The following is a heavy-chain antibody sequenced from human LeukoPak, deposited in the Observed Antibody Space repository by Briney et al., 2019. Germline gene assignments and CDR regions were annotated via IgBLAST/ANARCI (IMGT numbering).Heavy chain of an antibody. D-gene: IGHD6-6*01. CDR3: AKDPYNSAEYSSSPDY. V-gene: IGHV3-30*02. J-gene: IGHJ4*02. CDR2: IQYDGSNK. CDR1: GFTFSTYG. Sequence: GGSLRLSCAASGFTFSTYGMHWVRQAPGKGLEWVAFIQYDGSNKYYADSVKGRFTISRDNSKNTLYLQMNSLRAEDTAVYYCAKDPYNSAEYSSSPDYWGQGTLVTVSS.